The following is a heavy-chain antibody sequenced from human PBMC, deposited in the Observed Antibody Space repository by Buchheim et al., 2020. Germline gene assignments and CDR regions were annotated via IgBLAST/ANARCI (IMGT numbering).Heavy chain of an antibody. CDR3: AKDVLMVYATLYYYYGMDV. V-gene: IGHV3-30*02. D-gene: IGHD2-8*01. Sequence: QVQLVESGGGVVQPGRSLRLSCAASGFTFGSYGMHWVRQAPGKGLEWVAFIRYDGSNKYYADSVKGRFTISRDNSKNTLYLQMNSLRAEDTAVYYCAKDVLMVYATLYYYYGMDVWGQGTT. J-gene: IGHJ6*02. CDR2: IRYDGSNK. CDR1: GFTFGSYG.